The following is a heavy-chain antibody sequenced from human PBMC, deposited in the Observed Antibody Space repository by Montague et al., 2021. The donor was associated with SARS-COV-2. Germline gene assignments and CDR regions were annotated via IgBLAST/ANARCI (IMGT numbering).Heavy chain of an antibody. CDR1: GGSISSSD. CDR3: ARETMTGDAFDV. Sequence: SETLSLTCAVSGGSISSSDWGWIRQPPGKGLEWIGFFYSSGITDSNPSFKCRVSISLDTSKNQVSLKLRSVTTADTAVYYCARETMTGDAFDVWGQGSMVTVSP. V-gene: IGHV4-59*12. J-gene: IGHJ3*01. CDR2: FYSSGIT. D-gene: IGHD1-14*01.